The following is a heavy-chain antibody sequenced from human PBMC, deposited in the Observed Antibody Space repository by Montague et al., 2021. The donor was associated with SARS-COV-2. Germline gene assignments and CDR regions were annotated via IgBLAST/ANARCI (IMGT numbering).Heavy chain of an antibody. J-gene: IGHJ3*02. V-gene: IGHV4-59*01. CDR1: GGSISSYN. CDR3: ARGSGWMGNAFDI. CDR2: IYYSGST. Sequence: SETLPLTCTVSGGSISSYNWSWIRQRPGKGLEWIGYIYYSGSTNYNPSLKSRVTISVDTSKNQFSLKLSSVTAADTAVYYCARGSGWMGNAFDIWGQGTMVTVSS. D-gene: IGHD6-19*01.